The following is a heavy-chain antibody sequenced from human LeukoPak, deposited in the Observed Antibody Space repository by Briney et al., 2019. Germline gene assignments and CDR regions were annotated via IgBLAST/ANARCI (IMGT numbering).Heavy chain of an antibody. Sequence: GGSLRLSCAASGFTLSSYAMSWVRQAPWKGLEWVSAISGSGGSTYYADSVKGRFTISRDNSKNTLYLQMNSLRAEDTAVYYCAKRDTNGRYYFDYWGQGALVTVSS. CDR3: AKRDTNGRYYFDY. V-gene: IGHV3-23*01. J-gene: IGHJ4*02. D-gene: IGHD2-8*01. CDR1: GFTLSSYA. CDR2: ISGSGGST.